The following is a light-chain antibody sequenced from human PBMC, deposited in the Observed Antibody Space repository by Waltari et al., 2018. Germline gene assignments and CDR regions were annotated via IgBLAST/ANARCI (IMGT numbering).Light chain of an antibody. CDR3: HVWDTRTDHVV. J-gene: IGLJ2*01. Sequence: SYVLTQPPSVSVAPGKTARLPCGGNAIGTRRGPWYPQKPGQAPGLAAVDDSARPSGIPERFSGSNSANTATLTISRVEAGDEADYYCHVWDTRTDHVVFGGGTKLTVL. CDR1: AIGTRR. CDR2: DDS. V-gene: IGLV3-21*03.